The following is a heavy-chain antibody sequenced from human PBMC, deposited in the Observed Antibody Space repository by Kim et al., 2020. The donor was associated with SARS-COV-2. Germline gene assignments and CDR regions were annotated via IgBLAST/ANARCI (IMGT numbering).Heavy chain of an antibody. J-gene: IGHJ4*02. CDR2: ISYSGVP. CDR3: ASSYYNILTNYYVIFDY. V-gene: IGHV4-39*01. CDR1: GGSISRSSYY. D-gene: IGHD3-9*01. Sequence: SKTLSLTCTVSGGSISRSSYYWGWIRQPPGKGLEWIGSISYSGVPYYSPSLKSRVTLSVDMSKNQFSLKLSSVTATDTAVYYCASSYYNILTNYYVIFDYWGQGTLVTVSS.